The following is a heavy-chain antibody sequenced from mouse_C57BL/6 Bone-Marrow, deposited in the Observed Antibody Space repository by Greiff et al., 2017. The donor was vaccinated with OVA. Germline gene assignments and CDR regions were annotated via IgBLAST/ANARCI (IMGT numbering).Heavy chain of an antibody. Sequence: VQLKESGPGLVKPSQSLSLTCSVTGYSITSGYYWNWIRQFPGNKLEWMGYISYDGSNNYNPSLKNRISITRDTSKNQFFLKLNSVTTEDTATYYCARGWLLRDWYFDVWGTGTTVTVSS. CDR1: GYSITSGYY. D-gene: IGHD2-3*01. CDR2: ISYDGSN. CDR3: ARGWLLRDWYFDV. J-gene: IGHJ1*03. V-gene: IGHV3-6*01.